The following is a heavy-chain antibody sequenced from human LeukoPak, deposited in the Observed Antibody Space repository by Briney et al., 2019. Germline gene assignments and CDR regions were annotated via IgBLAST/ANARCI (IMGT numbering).Heavy chain of an antibody. CDR3: GRVGGRSKAAKGDAFDI. D-gene: IGHD6-6*01. CDR2: ISSGSTYM. CDR1: GFTFSSYS. J-gene: IGHJ3*02. V-gene: IGHV3-21*01. Sequence: RGGSLRLSCAASGFTFSSYSMNWVRQAPGKGLEWVSSISSGSTYMYYADSVKGRFTISRDNAQNSMYLQMNSLRAEDTAVYYCGRVGGRSKAAKGDAFDIWGQGTMVTVSS.